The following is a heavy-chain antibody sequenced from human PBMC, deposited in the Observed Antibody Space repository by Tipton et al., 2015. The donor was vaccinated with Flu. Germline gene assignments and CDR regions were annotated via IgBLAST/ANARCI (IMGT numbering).Heavy chain of an antibody. J-gene: IGHJ3*02. V-gene: IGHV3-7*01. CDR3: ASLRGSGSYSRYAFDI. Sequence: QLVQSGGGLVQPGGSLRLSCAASGFTFSTYWMSWVRQAPGKGLEWVANISQDGGEKYYVDSVKGRFTISRDNAENSLHLQMNSLRAEDTAVYYCASLRGSGSYSRYAFDIWGQGTMVTVSS. CDR2: ISQDGGEK. CDR1: GFTFSTYW. D-gene: IGHD1-26*01.